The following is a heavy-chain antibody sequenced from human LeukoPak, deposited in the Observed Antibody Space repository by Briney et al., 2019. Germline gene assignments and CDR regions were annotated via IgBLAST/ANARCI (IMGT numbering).Heavy chain of an antibody. CDR3: ARWGAGYYDFWSGQRQQDGNWFDP. Sequence: ASVKVSCKASGYTFTSYGISWVRQAPGQGLEWMGWVSAYNGNTNYAQKLQGRVTMTTDTSTSTAYMELRSLRSDDTVVYHCARWGAGYYDFWSGQRQQDGNWFDPWGQGTLVTVSS. CDR2: VSAYNGNT. CDR1: GYTFTSYG. J-gene: IGHJ5*02. V-gene: IGHV1-18*01. D-gene: IGHD3-3*01.